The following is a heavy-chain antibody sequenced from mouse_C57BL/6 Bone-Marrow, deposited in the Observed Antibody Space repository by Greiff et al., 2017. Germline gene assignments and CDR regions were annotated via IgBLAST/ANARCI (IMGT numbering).Heavy chain of an antibody. CDR2: ISSGGSYT. D-gene: IGHD1-1*01. CDR3: ARRSFITPWFAY. Sequence: EVQGVESGGDLVKPGGSLKLSCAASGFTFSSYGMSWVRQTPDKRLEWVATISSGGSYTYYPDSVKGRFTISRDKAKNTRYLQMRSLKSEDTAMYYCARRSFITPWFAYWGQGTRVTVSA. V-gene: IGHV5-6*01. CDR1: GFTFSSYG. J-gene: IGHJ3*01.